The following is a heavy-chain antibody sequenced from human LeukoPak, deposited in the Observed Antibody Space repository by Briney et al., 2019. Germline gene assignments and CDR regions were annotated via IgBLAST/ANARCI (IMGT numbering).Heavy chain of an antibody. D-gene: IGHD3-3*01. CDR3: AKDQQRFLEWSPSDY. Sequence: GGSLRLSCAASGFTFSSYGMHWVRQAPGKGLEWVAFIRYDGSNKYYADSVKGRFTISRDNSKNTLYLQMNSLRPEDTAVYYCAKDQQRFLEWSPSDYWGQGTLVTVSS. CDR2: IRYDGSNK. J-gene: IGHJ4*02. CDR1: GFTFSSYG. V-gene: IGHV3-30*02.